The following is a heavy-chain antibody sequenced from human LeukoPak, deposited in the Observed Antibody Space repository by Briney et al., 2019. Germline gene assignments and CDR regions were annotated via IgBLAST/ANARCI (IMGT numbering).Heavy chain of an antibody. J-gene: IGHJ3*02. V-gene: IGHV3-30*02. CDR3: AKDGGSDPDSFDI. Sequence: GGSLRLSCAASGFIFNTHVMHWVRQAPGKGLEWLAFIRYDGSNKNYADSVKGRFTISRDNTKNSLYLQMNSLRAEDTAVYYRAKDGGSDPDSFDIWGQGTMVTVSS. CDR1: GFIFNTHV. CDR2: IRYDGSNK. D-gene: IGHD2-15*01.